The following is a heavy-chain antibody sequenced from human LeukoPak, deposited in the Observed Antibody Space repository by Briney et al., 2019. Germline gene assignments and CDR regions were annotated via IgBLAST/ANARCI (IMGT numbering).Heavy chain of an antibody. Sequence: SETLSLTCSVSGASISTSNYYWGWIRQPPGKGLEWIGHIYYGGTSFYTPSLKSRVTISVDTSKNEFSLKLTSVTAADTAVYFCARDFAVADGQTATWFDPWGQGTLVTVSS. CDR3: ARDFAVADGQTATWFDP. D-gene: IGHD2-21*01. CDR2: IYYGGTS. V-gene: IGHV4-39*07. CDR1: GASISTSNYY. J-gene: IGHJ5*02.